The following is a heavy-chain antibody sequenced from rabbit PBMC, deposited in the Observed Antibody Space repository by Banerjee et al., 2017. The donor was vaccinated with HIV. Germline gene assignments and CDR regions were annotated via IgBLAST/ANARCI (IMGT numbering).Heavy chain of an antibody. J-gene: IGHJ4*01. CDR3: ARSRGVAGYAYALDL. CDR2: IYPPSGST. V-gene: IGHV1S40*01. CDR1: GFSFSSGYY. D-gene: IGHD6-1*01. Sequence: QSLEESGGDLVKPGASLTLTCTASGFSFSSGYYMCWVRQAPGKGLEWIACIYPPSGSTYYASWAKGRFTISKTSSTTVTLQMTSLTAADTATYFCARSRGVAGYAYALDLWGPGTLVTVS.